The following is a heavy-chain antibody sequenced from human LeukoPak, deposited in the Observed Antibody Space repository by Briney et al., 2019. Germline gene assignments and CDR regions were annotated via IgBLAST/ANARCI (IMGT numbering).Heavy chain of an antibody. CDR3: AKGRSSWARGDCYN. CDR2: ISGSGGST. J-gene: IGHJ4*02. CDR1: GFTFSSYA. V-gene: IGHV3-23*01. D-gene: IGHD2-21*02. Sequence: GGSLRLSCAASGFTFSSYAMSWVRQAPGKGLEWVSAISGSGGSTYYADSVKGRFTISRDNSENTLYQQMNSLRAEDTAVYYCAKGRSSWARGDCYNWGQGTLVTVSS.